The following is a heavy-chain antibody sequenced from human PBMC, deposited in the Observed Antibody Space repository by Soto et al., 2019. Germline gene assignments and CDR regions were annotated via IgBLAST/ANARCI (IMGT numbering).Heavy chain of an antibody. V-gene: IGHV4-59*01. CDR3: ARAHAPTLPFDY. D-gene: IGHD2-15*01. Sequence: SETLSLTCTVSGGSISRYYWSWIRQPPGRGLEWIGNIYSSGSTNYNPSLKSRVTISVDTSRNQVSLNLNAVTAADTAVYFCARAHAPTLPFDYWGLGTLVTVSS. J-gene: IGHJ4*01. CDR2: IYSSGST. CDR1: GGSISRYY.